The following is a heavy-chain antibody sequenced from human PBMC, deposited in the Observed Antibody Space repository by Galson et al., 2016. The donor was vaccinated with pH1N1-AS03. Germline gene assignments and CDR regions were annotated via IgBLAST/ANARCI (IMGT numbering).Heavy chain of an antibody. V-gene: IGHV3-11*01. CDR1: GFIFSDYY. Sequence: SLRLSCAASGFIFSDYYMSWIRQAPGKGLEWISFISISGGTRYYADSVKGRFTISRDNAKKSLYLEMDSLRAEDTAVYYCGRLGSGWDPVDSWGQGTLVTVSS. CDR3: GRLGSGWDPVDS. J-gene: IGHJ4*02. D-gene: IGHD6-19*01. CDR2: ISISGGTR.